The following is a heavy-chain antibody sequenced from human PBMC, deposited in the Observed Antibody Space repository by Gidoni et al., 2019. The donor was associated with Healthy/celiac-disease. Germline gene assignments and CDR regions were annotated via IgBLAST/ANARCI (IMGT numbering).Heavy chain of an antibody. CDR1: FTFSSYG. J-gene: IGHJ4*02. CDR2: IWYDGSNK. V-gene: IGHV3-33*01. CDR3: ARDSYIMEQLDNPPFDY. Sequence: FTFSSYGMHWVRQAPGKGLEWVAVIWYDGSNKYYADSVKGRFTISRDNSKNTLYLQMNSLRAEDTAVYYCARDSYIMEQLDNPPFDYWGQGTLVTVSS. D-gene: IGHD6-6*01.